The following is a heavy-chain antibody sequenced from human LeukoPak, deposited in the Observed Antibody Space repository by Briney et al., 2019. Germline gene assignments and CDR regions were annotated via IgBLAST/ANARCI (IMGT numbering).Heavy chain of an antibody. CDR2: IYSDGST. J-gene: IGHJ4*02. CDR1: GFTVCSNY. D-gene: IGHD6-13*01. V-gene: IGHV3-53*01. Sequence: GGSLRLSCAVSGFTVCSNYMSWVRQAPGKGLEWVSVIYSDGSTYSADSVKGRFTISRDNSKNTLYLQINSLRAEDTAVYYCARGIAAAGTALYNWGQGTLLTVSS. CDR3: ARGIAAAGTALYN.